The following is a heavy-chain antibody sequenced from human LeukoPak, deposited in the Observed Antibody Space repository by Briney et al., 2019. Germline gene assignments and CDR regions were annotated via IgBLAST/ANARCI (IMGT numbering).Heavy chain of an antibody. Sequence: GRSLRLSCAASGFTFDDYAMHWVRQAPGKGLEWVSGISWNSGSIGYADSVKGRFTISRDNAKNSLYLQMNSLRAEDTALYYCAKDISAALYCSSTSCYRRKAFDYWGQGTLVTVSS. CDR2: ISWNSGSI. J-gene: IGHJ4*02. D-gene: IGHD2-2*01. V-gene: IGHV3-9*01. CDR1: GFTFDDYA. CDR3: AKDISAALYCSSTSCYRRKAFDY.